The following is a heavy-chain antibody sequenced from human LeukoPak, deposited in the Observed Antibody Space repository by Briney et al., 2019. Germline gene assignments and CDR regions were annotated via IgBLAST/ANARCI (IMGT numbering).Heavy chain of an antibody. V-gene: IGHV1-18*01. D-gene: IGHD2-21*02. CDR1: GYTFGIYG. J-gene: IGHJ5*02. Sequence: ASVKVSCQASGYTFGIYGISWVRQAPGQGLEWMAWISPYDGDTNYAQKFEGRVTMTTETSTNTAYMELRSLRSDDTAIYYCARDYCTRGGDCYKEDLLAPWGAGTLVTVSA. CDR2: ISPYDGDT. CDR3: ARDYCTRGGDCYKEDLLAP.